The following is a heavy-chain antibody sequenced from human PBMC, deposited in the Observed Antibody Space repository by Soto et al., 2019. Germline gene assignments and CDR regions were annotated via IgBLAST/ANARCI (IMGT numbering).Heavy chain of an antibody. CDR3: ARDSSPFMTTGSFDY. Sequence: QVQLVQSGAEVKKPGSSVKVSCKASGGTFSSYAISWVRQAPGQGLEWMGGIIPIFGTANYAQKLQGRVTITADESTSTAYMELSSLRSEDTAVYCCARDSSPFMTTGSFDYWGQGTLVTVSS. V-gene: IGHV1-69*01. D-gene: IGHD4-4*01. J-gene: IGHJ4*02. CDR2: IIPIFGTA. CDR1: GGTFSSYA.